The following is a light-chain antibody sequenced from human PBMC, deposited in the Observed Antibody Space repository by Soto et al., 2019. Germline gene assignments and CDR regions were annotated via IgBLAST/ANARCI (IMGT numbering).Light chain of an antibody. Sequence: SYELTQPPSVSVAPGQTATVTCGGNNDGSKSVHWYQQKPGQAPVLVFYDDSDRPSGIPERFSGSNSGNTATLTISRVEAGDEADYYCQVWDTTSDQGVFGTGTKVTVL. CDR2: DDS. CDR1: NDGSKS. CDR3: QVWDTTSDQGV. J-gene: IGLJ1*01. V-gene: IGLV3-21*02.